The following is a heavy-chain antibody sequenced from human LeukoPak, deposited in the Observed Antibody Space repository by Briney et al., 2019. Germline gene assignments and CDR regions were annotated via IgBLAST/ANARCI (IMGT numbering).Heavy chain of an antibody. CDR3: ARERPKYSSSSEFGY. Sequence: GGSLRLSCAASGFTFSSYSMNRVRQAPGKGLEWVSSISSSSSYIYYADSVKGRFTISRDNAKNSLYLQMNSLRAEDTAVYYCARERPKYSSSSEFGYWGQGTLVTVSS. V-gene: IGHV3-21*01. CDR2: ISSSSSYI. CDR1: GFTFSSYS. J-gene: IGHJ4*02. D-gene: IGHD6-6*01.